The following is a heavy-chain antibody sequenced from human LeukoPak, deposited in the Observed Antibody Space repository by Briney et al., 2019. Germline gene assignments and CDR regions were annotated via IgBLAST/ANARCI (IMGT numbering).Heavy chain of an antibody. Sequence: GGSLRLSCAASGFTFSSYSMNWVRQAPGKGLEWVSYISSSSSTIYYADSVKGRFTISRDNAKNSLYLQINSLRAEDTAVYYCARAPPSSGWARGAPRYWFDPWGQGTLVTVSS. J-gene: IGHJ5*02. V-gene: IGHV3-48*01. CDR3: ARAPPSSGWARGAPRYWFDP. D-gene: IGHD6-19*01. CDR1: GFTFSSYS. CDR2: ISSSSSTI.